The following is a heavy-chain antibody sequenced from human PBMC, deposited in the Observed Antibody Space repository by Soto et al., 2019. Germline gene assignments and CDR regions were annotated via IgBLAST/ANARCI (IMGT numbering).Heavy chain of an antibody. CDR3: ARVVGAPNWIDP. D-gene: IGHD1-26*01. CDR1: GFIFSDHQ. CDR2: SRNKANSYTT. J-gene: IGHJ5*02. Sequence: EVQLVESGGGLVQPGGSLRLSCAASGFIFSDHQMDWDRQAPGKGLEWVGRSRNKANSYTTEYAASVKGRFTISRDDSKNSLYLQMNSLKIEDTAVYYCARVVGAPNWIDPWGQGTLVTVSS. V-gene: IGHV3-72*01.